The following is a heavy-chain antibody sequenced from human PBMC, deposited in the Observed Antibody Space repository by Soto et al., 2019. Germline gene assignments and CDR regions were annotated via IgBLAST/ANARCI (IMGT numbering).Heavy chain of an antibody. Sequence: ASVKVSCKASGFTFTSFYMHWVRQAPGQGPEWMGIMHPYGGSTGYAQKFQGRVTLARDTSTRTDYMELSSLRSDDTAVYYCAILYYYDSGDYYSNYQYYGMDVWGQGTTVTVSS. D-gene: IGHD3-22*01. J-gene: IGHJ6*02. V-gene: IGHV1-46*01. CDR1: GFTFTSFY. CDR3: AILYYYDSGDYYSNYQYYGMDV. CDR2: MHPYGGST.